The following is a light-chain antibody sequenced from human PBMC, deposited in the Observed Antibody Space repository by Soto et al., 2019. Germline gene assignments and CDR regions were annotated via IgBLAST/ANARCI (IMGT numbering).Light chain of an antibody. CDR3: QQYGSSGT. CDR1: QSVSNNY. CDR2: GAS. Sequence: IVLTQSTATLSLSPGERARLSCRASQSVSNNYLAWYQQKPGQAPRLLIYGASNRATGIPDRFSGSGSGTDFTLTISRLEPEDFAVYYCQQYGSSGTFGQGTKVDIK. V-gene: IGKV3-20*01. J-gene: IGKJ1*01.